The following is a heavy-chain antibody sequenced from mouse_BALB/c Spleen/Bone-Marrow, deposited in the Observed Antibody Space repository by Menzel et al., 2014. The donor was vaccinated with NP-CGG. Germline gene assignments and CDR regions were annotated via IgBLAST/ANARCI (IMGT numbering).Heavy chain of an antibody. D-gene: IGHD1-1*01. CDR1: GFNIKDTY. CDR2: IDPANGNN. V-gene: IGHV14-3*02. Sequence: VHVKQSGAELVKPGASVKLSCTASGFNIKDTYMHWVEQRPEQGLEWIGRIDPANGNNKYDPKFQGQATITADRSSNTAFLQLSSLTSEDTAVYYCASYYYGSSSFAYWCQGTLVTVSA. J-gene: IGHJ3*01. CDR3: ASYYYGSSSFAY.